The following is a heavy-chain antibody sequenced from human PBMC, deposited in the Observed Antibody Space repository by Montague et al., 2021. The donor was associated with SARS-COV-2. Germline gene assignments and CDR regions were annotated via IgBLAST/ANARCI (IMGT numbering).Heavy chain of an antibody. J-gene: IGHJ6*02. CDR2: INWNGGST. CDR3: ARGNYDILTRYYSRDYYYGMDV. Sequence: SLRLSCAASGFNFDEYGMSWVRQAPGKGLEWVSGINWNGGSTGYADSVKGRFTISRDNAKNSLYLQMNSLRAEDTALYYCARGNYDILTRYYSRDYYYGMDVWGQRTTVTVSS. V-gene: IGHV3-20*04. D-gene: IGHD3-9*01. CDR1: GFNFDEYG.